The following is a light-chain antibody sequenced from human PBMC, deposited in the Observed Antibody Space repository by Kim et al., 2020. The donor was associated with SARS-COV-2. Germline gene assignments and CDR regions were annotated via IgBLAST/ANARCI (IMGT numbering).Light chain of an antibody. CDR3: QQRSNWSIT. J-gene: IGKJ5*01. V-gene: IGKV3-11*01. Sequence: LSPGERATPSCRASQSVSSYLAWYQQKPGQAPRLLIYDASNRATGIPARFSGSGSGTDFTLTISSLEPEDFAVYYCQQRSNWSITFGQGTRLEIK. CDR1: QSVSSY. CDR2: DAS.